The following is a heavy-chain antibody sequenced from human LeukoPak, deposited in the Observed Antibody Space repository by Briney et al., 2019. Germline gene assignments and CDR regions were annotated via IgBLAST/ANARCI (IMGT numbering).Heavy chain of an antibody. CDR1: GFTFSNLA. D-gene: IGHD3-10*01. Sequence: QPGGSLRLSCAASGFTFSNLAMGWVRQAPGKGLECVSLISANGGATYYADSVKGRFTISRDNSKSTLYLQMNSLRADDTAVYYCAKASGSPYYFDYWGQGTLVTVSS. CDR2: ISANGGAT. V-gene: IGHV3-23*01. CDR3: AKASGSPYYFDY. J-gene: IGHJ4*02.